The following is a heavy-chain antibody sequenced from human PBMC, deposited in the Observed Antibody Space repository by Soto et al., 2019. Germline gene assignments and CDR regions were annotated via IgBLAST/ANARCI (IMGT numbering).Heavy chain of an antibody. Sequence: ASVKGSCKASGYTFTSYGISWVRQAPGQGLEWMGWISAYNGNTNYAQKLQGRATMTTDTSTSTAYMELRSLRSDDTAVYYCARWSTLITIFGVVTDNWFDPWGQGTLVTVSS. CDR3: ARWSTLITIFGVVTDNWFDP. D-gene: IGHD3-3*01. CDR2: ISAYNGNT. V-gene: IGHV1-18*01. CDR1: GYTFTSYG. J-gene: IGHJ5*02.